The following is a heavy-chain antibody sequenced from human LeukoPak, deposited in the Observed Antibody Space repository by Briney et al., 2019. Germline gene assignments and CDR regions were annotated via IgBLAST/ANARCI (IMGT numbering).Heavy chain of an antibody. CDR2: IYYSGNT. Sequence: SETLSLTCSVSGGSIISVSYYWGWIRQPPGKGLEWIGSIYYSGNTYYNPSLKSRVTISVDTSKNQFSLKLSSVTAADTAVFYCARQIRFGDPWYFDYWGQGTLVTVSS. CDR3: ARQIRFGDPWYFDY. D-gene: IGHD3-10*01. V-gene: IGHV4-39*01. J-gene: IGHJ4*02. CDR1: GGSIISVSYY.